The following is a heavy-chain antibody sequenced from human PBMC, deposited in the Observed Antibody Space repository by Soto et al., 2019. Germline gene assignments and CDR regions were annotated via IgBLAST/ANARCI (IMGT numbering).Heavy chain of an antibody. Sequence: ASVKVSCKASGYTFTSYYMHWVRQAPGQGLEWMGIINPSGGSTTYAQNFQGRVTMTRDTSTSTVYMELSSLRSEDTAVYYCARFVAANGHDCWGQGTLVTVSS. J-gene: IGHJ4*02. CDR1: GYTFTSYY. CDR2: INPSGGST. V-gene: IGHV1-46*03. D-gene: IGHD2-21*01. CDR3: ARFVAANGHDC.